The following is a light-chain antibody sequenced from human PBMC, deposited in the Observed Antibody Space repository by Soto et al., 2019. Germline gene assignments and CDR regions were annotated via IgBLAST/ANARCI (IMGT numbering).Light chain of an antibody. CDR1: SSDVGSYNR. CDR2: EVS. V-gene: IGLV2-18*02. CDR3: SSYTSSSTLV. J-gene: IGLJ2*01. Sequence: QSVLTQPPSVSGSPGQSVTISCTGTSSDVGSYNRVSWYQQPPGTAPKLMVYEVSNRPSGVPDRFSGSKSGNTASLTISGLQAEDEADYYCSSYTSSSTLVFGEGTKVTVL.